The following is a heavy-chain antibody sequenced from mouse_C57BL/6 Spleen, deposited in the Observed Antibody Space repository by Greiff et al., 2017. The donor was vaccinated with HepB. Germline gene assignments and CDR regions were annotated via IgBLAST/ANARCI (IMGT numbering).Heavy chain of an antibody. CDR3: ARDYGSSLYAMDY. CDR1: GYTFTSYW. CDR2: IDPNSGGT. V-gene: IGHV1-72*01. Sequence: QVQLQQPGAELVKPGASVKLSCKASGYTFTSYWMHWVKQRPGRGLEWIGRIDPNSGGTKYNEKFKSKATLTVDKHSSTAYMQLSSLTSEDSAVYYSARDYGSSLYAMDYWGQGTSVTVSS. D-gene: IGHD1-1*01. J-gene: IGHJ4*01.